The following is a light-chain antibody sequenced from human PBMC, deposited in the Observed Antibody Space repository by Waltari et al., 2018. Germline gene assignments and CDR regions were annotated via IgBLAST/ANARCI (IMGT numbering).Light chain of an antibody. CDR2: RSN. CDR1: SSSIGSNY. J-gene: IGLJ3*02. V-gene: IGLV1-47*01. Sequence: QSVLTQPPSASETPGQRVTLSCSGSSSSIGSNYVYWYQQLPGAAPKLLIYRSNRGPPGGPDRSSGSKSGTSASLAISGLRSEDEADYYCATWDNSLSGQWVFGGGTKLTVL. CDR3: ATWDNSLSGQWV.